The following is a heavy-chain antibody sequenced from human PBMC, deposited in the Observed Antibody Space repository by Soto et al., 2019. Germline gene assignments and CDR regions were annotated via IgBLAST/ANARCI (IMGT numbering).Heavy chain of an antibody. CDR1: GGSISSGGYY. V-gene: IGHV4-31*03. J-gene: IGHJ6*02. CDR3: ARDKEGYGDSHYYYGMDV. CDR2: MYYSGST. Sequence: QVQLQESGPGLVKPSQTLSLTCTVSGGSISSGGYYWSWIRQPPGKGLEWIGYMYYSGSTYYNPSLKSRVTISVDTSKNQFSLKLSSVTAADTAVYYCARDKEGYGDSHYYYGMDVWGQGTTVTVSS. D-gene: IGHD4-17*01.